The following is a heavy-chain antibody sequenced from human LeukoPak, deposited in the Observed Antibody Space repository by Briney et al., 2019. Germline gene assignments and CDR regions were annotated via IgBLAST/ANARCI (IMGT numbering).Heavy chain of an antibody. CDR3: VRGLRPVRGVIITPLAFWYY. CDR1: GYTFTSYD. CDR2: MNPNSGNT. Sequence: ASVKVSCKASGYTFTSYDINWVRQATGQGLEWMGWMNPNSGNTGYAQKFQGRVTITRNTSISTAYMELSSLRSEDTAVYYCVRGLRPVRGVIITPLAFWYYWGQGTLVTVSS. V-gene: IGHV1-8*03. J-gene: IGHJ4*02. D-gene: IGHD3-10*01.